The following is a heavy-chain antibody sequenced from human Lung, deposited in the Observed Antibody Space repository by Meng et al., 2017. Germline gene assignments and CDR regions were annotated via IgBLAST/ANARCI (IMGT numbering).Heavy chain of an antibody. Sequence: GGLLRLSCAASGFTCSTYRMSRVRQAPGKGLEWVANIKKDGSEKHYVDSVKGRFTISRDNAKNSLCLQMESLRDEDTAVYYCARDDFGADDAFDIWGQGTRVTVSS. J-gene: IGHJ3*02. CDR3: ARDDFGADDAFDI. CDR2: IKKDGSEK. D-gene: IGHD4-17*01. CDR1: GFTCSTYR. V-gene: IGHV3-7*01.